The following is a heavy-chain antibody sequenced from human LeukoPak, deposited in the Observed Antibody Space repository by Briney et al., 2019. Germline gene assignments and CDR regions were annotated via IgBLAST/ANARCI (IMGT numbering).Heavy chain of an antibody. V-gene: IGHV3-30*04. CDR2: ISYDGSNK. D-gene: IGHD6-6*01. J-gene: IGHJ6*03. CDR3: ARDIRGWYSSSSGRYYYMDV. CDR1: GFTLSSYA. Sequence: GGSLRLSCAASGFTLSSYAMHWVRQAPGKGLEWVAVISYDGSNKYYADSVKGRFTISRDNSKNTLYLQMNSLRAEDTAVYYCARDIRGWYSSSSGRYYYMDVWGKGTTVTISS.